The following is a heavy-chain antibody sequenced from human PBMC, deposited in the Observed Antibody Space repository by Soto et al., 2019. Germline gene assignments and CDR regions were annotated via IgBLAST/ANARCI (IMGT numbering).Heavy chain of an antibody. CDR3: ATDLFYYSYAMDV. V-gene: IGHV1-24*01. CDR2: LDPQDGET. CDR1: GYTLTELS. J-gene: IGHJ6*02. Sequence: ASVKVSCKLSGYTLTELSMHWVRQAPGNGLEWMGGLDPQDGETNYAQKFQGRVTMTEDTSTDTAYMELSSLRSEDTAVYYCATDLFYYSYAMDVWGQGTTVTVSS.